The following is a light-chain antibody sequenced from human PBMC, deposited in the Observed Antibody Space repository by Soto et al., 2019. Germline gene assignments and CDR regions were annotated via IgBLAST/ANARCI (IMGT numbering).Light chain of an antibody. V-gene: IGKV3-15*01. J-gene: IGKJ4*01. CDR1: QSVSSN. CDR2: GAS. Sequence: EIVMTKCPATLSLSPGERSTRSCMASQSVSSNLAWYQQKPGQAPRLLIYGASTRATGVPARFSGSGSGTEFTLTISTLQSEDFAVYYRQQYDNWPPLTFGGRANVDIK. CDR3: QQYDNWPPLT.